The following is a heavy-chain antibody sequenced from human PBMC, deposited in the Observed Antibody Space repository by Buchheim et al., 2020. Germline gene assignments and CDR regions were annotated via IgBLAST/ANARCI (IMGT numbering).Heavy chain of an antibody. J-gene: IGHJ4*02. CDR3: ARGHSFDRSGYWGFDY. D-gene: IGHD3-22*01. CDR2: SSSTSRRI. Sequence: EVQLVESGGGLVQPGGSLRLSCAASGFTFSTYSMNWVRQAPGKGLEWISYSSSTSRRIYYADSVKGRFTISRDNAANSLYLQMSGLRDEDTAVYYCARGHSFDRSGYWGFDYWGQGTL. V-gene: IGHV3-48*02. CDR1: GFTFSTYS.